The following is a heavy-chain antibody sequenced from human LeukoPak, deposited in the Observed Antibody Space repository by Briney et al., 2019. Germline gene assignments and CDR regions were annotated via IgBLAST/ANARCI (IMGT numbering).Heavy chain of an antibody. D-gene: IGHD4/OR15-4a*01. Sequence: GGSLRLSCAASGFTFRSYWMHWVRQDPGKGLVWVARINGDGGSISYADSVKGRFTISRDNSKNTLYLQMNSLRAEDTAVYYCARRAGAYSHPYDYWGQGTLVTVSS. V-gene: IGHV3-74*01. CDR3: ARRAGAYSHPYDY. CDR2: INGDGGSI. CDR1: GFTFRSYW. J-gene: IGHJ4*02.